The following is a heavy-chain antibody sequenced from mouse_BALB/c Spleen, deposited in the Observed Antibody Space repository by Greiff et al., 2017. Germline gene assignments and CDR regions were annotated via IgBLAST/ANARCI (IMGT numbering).Heavy chain of an antibody. Sequence: EVKLEESGGGLVQPGGSRKLSCAASGFTFSSFGMHWVRQAPEKGLEWVAYISSGSSTIYYADTVKGRFTISRDNPKNTLFLQMTSLRSEDTAMYYCARLANYDYDAMDYWGQGTSVTVSS. J-gene: IGHJ4*01. V-gene: IGHV5-17*02. D-gene: IGHD1-1*02. CDR3: ARLANYDYDAMDY. CDR1: GFTFSSFG. CDR2: ISSGSSTI.